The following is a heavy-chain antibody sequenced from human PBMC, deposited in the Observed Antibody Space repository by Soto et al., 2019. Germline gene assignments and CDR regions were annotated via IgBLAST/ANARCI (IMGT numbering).Heavy chain of an antibody. J-gene: IGHJ3*02. CDR1: GFTFSSYA. Sequence: QVQLVESGGGVVQPGRSLRLSCAASGFTFSSYAMHWVGQAPGKGLEWVAVISYDGSNKYYADSVKGRFTISRDNSKNTLYLQMNSLRAEDTAVYYCARGLATIGAFDIWGQGTMVTVSS. V-gene: IGHV3-30-3*01. CDR2: ISYDGSNK. D-gene: IGHD5-12*01. CDR3: ARGLATIGAFDI.